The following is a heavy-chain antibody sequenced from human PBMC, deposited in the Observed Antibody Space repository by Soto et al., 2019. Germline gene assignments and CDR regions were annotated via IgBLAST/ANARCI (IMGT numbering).Heavy chain of an antibody. CDR1: GGSISSYY. Sequence: SETLSLTCTVSGGSISSYYWSWIRQPPGKGLEWIGYIYYSGSTNYNPSLKSRVTISVDASKNQFSLKLSSVTAADTAVYYCARTSSRSGAADSNRPNYYYYYYMDVWGKGTTVTVSS. CDR3: ARTSSRSGAADSNRPNYYYYYYMDV. CDR2: IYYSGST. V-gene: IGHV4-59*01. J-gene: IGHJ6*03. D-gene: IGHD4-4*01.